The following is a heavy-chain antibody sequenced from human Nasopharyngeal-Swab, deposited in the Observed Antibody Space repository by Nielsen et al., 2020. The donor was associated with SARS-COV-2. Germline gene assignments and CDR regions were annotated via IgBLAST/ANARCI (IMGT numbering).Heavy chain of an antibody. CDR1: GGSFSGYY. CDR3: ARSLAMVRGWSAFYLIGWFDP. Sequence: SETLSLTCAVYGGSFSGYYWSWIRQPPGKGLEWIGEINHSGSTNYNPSLKSRVTISVDTSKNQFSLKLSSVTAADTAVYYCARSLAMVRGWSAFYLIGWFDPWGQGTLVTVSS. D-gene: IGHD3-10*01. V-gene: IGHV4-34*01. CDR2: INHSGST. J-gene: IGHJ5*02.